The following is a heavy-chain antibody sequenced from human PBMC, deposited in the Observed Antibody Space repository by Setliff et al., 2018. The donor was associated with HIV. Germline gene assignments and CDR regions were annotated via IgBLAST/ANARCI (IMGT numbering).Heavy chain of an antibody. D-gene: IGHD3-22*01. J-gene: IGHJ4*02. Sequence: SETLCLTCAVYGGSLSGHYWSWIRQPPGKGLEWIGESNHVGRTNYNPSLKSRVTVSVDTSTNQFSLKLNSVTAADTAVYYCARVSAGKDYYDSSGYYYRFDYWGQGTLVTVSS. V-gene: IGHV4-34*01. CDR2: SNHVGRT. CDR1: GGSLSGHY. CDR3: ARVSAGKDYYDSSGYYYRFDY.